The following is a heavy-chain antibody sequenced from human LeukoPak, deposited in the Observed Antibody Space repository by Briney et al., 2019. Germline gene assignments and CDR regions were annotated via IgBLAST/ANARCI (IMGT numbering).Heavy chain of an antibody. V-gene: IGHV4-4*07. J-gene: IGHJ3*01. CDR2: IYSSGST. Sequence: SETLSLTCNLSGDSINTYYWSWVRQPAGKGLEWIGRIYSSGSTSYNPSLKSRVTMSVDTSKNQFSLNLNSVTAAVTAVYHCARTYYCGAGRFFFDVWGQGTLVTVSS. CDR1: GDSINTYY. D-gene: IGHD3-10*01. CDR3: ARTYYCGAGRFFFDV.